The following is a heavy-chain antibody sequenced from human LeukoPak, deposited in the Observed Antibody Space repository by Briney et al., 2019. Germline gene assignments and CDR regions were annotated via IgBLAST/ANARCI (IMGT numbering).Heavy chain of an antibody. Sequence: PGGSLRLSCAASGFTFSSYGMHWVRQAPGKGLEWVAVISYDGSNKYYADSVKGRFTISRDNSKNTLYLQMNSLRAEDTAVYYCAKDAYSMFRSWGLGFDYWGQGTLVTVSS. CDR2: ISYDGSNK. J-gene: IGHJ4*02. D-gene: IGHD6-13*01. CDR3: AKDAYSMFRSWGLGFDY. CDR1: GFTFSSYG. V-gene: IGHV3-30*18.